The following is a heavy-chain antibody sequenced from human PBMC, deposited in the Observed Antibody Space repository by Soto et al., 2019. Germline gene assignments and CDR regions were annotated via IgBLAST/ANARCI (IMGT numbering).Heavy chain of an antibody. CDR2: IIPIFGTA. CDR1: GGTFSNYA. J-gene: IGHJ6*02. Sequence: QVQLVQSGAEVKKPGSSVKVSCKASGGTFSNYAISWVRQAPGQGLEWMGGIIPIFGTANNPQKFQGRVTITADESTSTAYMALSSLRSEDTAVYYCARDGIGIAVPGTYNGMDVWGQGTTVTVSS. CDR3: ARDGIGIAVPGTYNGMDV. D-gene: IGHD6-19*01. V-gene: IGHV1-69*01.